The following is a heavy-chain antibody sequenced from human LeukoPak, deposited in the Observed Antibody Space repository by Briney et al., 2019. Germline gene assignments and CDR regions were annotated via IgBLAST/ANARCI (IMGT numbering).Heavy chain of an antibody. CDR3: ARSAAAGRIVATFAY. CDR2: ISSSSSTI. Sequence: GGSLRLSCAASGFTFSSYSMNWVRQAPGKGLEWVSDISSSSSTIYYADSVKGRFTISRDNAKNTLYLHMNSLRAEDTAVYYCARSAAAGRIVATFAYWGQGTLVTVSS. J-gene: IGHJ4*02. D-gene: IGHD5-12*01. CDR1: GFTFSSYS. V-gene: IGHV3-48*01.